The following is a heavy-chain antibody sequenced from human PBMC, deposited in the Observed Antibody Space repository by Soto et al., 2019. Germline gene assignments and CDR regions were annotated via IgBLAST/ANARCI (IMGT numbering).Heavy chain of an antibody. CDR2: ILYSGVT. CDR1: GGSISNSF. J-gene: IGHJ6*02. Sequence: QVQLQESGPGLVKPSETLSLTCTVSGGSISNSFWGWIRQSPGKGLEGIGNILYSGVTNYNPSLESRLTILLDTSKNPFSLKLTPMTAADTGVYFCARAIGLNSGGGTLDVWGQGTTGTVSS. V-gene: IGHV4-59*01. D-gene: IGHD2-8*02. CDR3: ARAIGLNSGGGTLDV.